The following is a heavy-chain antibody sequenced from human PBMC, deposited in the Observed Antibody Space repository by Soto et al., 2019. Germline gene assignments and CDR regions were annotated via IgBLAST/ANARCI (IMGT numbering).Heavy chain of an antibody. CDR1: GGTFSSYT. V-gene: IGHV1-69*08. CDR2: IIPILGIA. D-gene: IGHD3-16*01. CDR3: ARDRGTKGSDY. Sequence: QVQLVQSGAEVKKPGSSVKVSCKASGGTFSSYTISWVRQAPGQGLEWMGRIIPILGIANYAQKFQGRVTITADKSTSTAYMELSSLRSDDTAVYYCARDRGTKGSDYWGQGTLVTVSS. J-gene: IGHJ4*02.